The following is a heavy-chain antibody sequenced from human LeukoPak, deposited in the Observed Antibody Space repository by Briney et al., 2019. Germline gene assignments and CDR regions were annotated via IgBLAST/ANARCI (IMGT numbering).Heavy chain of an antibody. D-gene: IGHD6-6*01. CDR2: ISSSSSYI. CDR1: GFTFSSYS. CDR3: ARDRIPARPGDYYYYGMDV. Sequence: GGSLRLSCAASGFTFSSYSMNWVRQAPGKGLEWVSSISSSSSYIYYADSVKGRFTISRDNAKNSLYLQMNSLRAEDTAVYYCARDRIPARPGDYYYYGMDVWGQGTTVTVSS. J-gene: IGHJ6*02. V-gene: IGHV3-21*01.